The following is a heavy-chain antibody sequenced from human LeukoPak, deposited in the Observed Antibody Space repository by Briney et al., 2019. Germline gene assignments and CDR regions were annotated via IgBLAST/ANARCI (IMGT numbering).Heavy chain of an antibody. CDR1: GFTFSSYS. V-gene: IGHV3-21*01. J-gene: IGHJ4*02. CDR3: ARDSGDDVPFDY. CDR2: ISSSSSYI. Sequence: GGSLRLSCAASGFTFSSYSMNWVRQAPGKGLEWVSSISSSSSYIYYADSVKGRFTISRDNAKNSLYLQMNSLRAEDTAVYYCARDSGDDVPFDYWGQGTLVTVSS. D-gene: IGHD4-17*01.